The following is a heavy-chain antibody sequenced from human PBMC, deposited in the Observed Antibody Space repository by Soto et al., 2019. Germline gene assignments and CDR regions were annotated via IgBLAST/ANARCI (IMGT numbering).Heavy chain of an antibody. CDR3: ARDRGFVGGDY. CDR1: GYTFTSYY. V-gene: IGHV1-46*01. D-gene: IGHD2-15*01. CDR2: INPSGGSP. Sequence: QVQLLQSRAEEKKPGASVKASCKASGYTFTSYYMHWVPQAPGQGLEWMGIINPSGGSPSYAQKFQGRVTITRDTSTSTGYMELSSVRSEDTAVYYCARDRGFVGGDYWGKGSLVTVSS. J-gene: IGHJ4*02.